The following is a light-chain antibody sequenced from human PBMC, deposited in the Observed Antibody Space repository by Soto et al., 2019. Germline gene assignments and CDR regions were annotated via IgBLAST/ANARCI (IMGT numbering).Light chain of an antibody. CDR3: QQYANWRIT. V-gene: IGKV3-15*01. CDR2: GAS. CDR1: QSVGSN. J-gene: IGKJ4*01. Sequence: EIVMTQFPASLSVSPGEGATLSCSSSQSVGSNLVCYQQKAGQAPRLLIYGASTRATGIPAMFSGNGSVTDFTLTMSSMQSEDFAVYYCQQYANWRITFDGWIRMEIK.